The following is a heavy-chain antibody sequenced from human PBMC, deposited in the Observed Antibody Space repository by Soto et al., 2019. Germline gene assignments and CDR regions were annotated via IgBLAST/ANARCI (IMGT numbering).Heavy chain of an antibody. Sequence: EVQLLESGGGLVQPGGSLRLSCAASGFTFSSYAMSWVRQAPGKGLEWVSAISGSGGSTYYADSVKGRFTISRDNSKNTLYLQMNSLRDEDTAVYYCAKDLQTLEIRLSEYYFDYWGQGTLVTVSS. CDR3: AKDLQTLEIRLSEYYFDY. CDR2: ISGSGGST. D-gene: IGHD3-3*01. J-gene: IGHJ4*02. CDR1: GFTFSSYA. V-gene: IGHV3-23*01.